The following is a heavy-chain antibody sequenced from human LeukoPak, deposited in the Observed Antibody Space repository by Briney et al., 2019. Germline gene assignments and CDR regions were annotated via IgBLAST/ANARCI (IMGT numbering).Heavy chain of an antibody. CDR2: IIPIFGTA. CDR3: ARVPPSSGWYPLRYYFDY. CDR1: GGTFSSYA. D-gene: IGHD6-19*01. Sequence: SVKVSCKASGGTFSSYAISWVRQAPGQGLEWMGGIIPIFGTANYAQKFQGRVTITADESTSTAYMELSSLRSEDTAVYYCARVPPSSGWYPLRYYFDYWGQGTLVTVSS. V-gene: IGHV1-69*13. J-gene: IGHJ4*02.